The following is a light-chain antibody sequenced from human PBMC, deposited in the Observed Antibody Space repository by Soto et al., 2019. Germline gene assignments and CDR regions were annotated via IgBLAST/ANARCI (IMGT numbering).Light chain of an antibody. J-gene: IGKJ1*01. CDR3: QQYGSSSWM. CDR2: GAS. CDR1: QSVSSSY. Sequence: EIVLTQSPGTLSLSPGERATLSCRASQSVSSSYLAWYQQKPGQAPRLLLYGASSRATGIPDRFSGSGSETDFTLTISRLEPEDFAVYYCQQYGSSSWMFGQGTKVEIK. V-gene: IGKV3-20*01.